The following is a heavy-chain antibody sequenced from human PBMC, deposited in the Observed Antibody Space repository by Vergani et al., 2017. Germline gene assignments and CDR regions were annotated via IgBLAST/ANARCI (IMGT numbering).Heavy chain of an antibody. Sequence: QVQLVESGGGVVQPGRSLRLSCAASGFTFSSYGMHWVRQAPGKGLEWVAVISYDGSNKYYADSVKGRFTISRDNSKNTLYLQMNSLRAEDTAVYYCAKEGSGYDLIRWDSSGWYYFDYWGQGTLVTVSS. V-gene: IGHV3-30*18. J-gene: IGHJ4*02. CDR3: AKEGSGYDLIRWDSSGWYYFDY. CDR2: ISYDGSNK. CDR1: GFTFSSYG. D-gene: IGHD6-19*01.